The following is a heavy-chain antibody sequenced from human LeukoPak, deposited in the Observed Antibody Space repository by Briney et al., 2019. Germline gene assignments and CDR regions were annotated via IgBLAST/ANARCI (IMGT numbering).Heavy chain of an antibody. V-gene: IGHV1-8*02. CDR2: INPNSGNT. D-gene: IGHD6-19*01. CDR3: ARGLGAVADYYYYYMDV. J-gene: IGHJ6*03. CDR1: GYTFTGYY. Sequence: ASVKVSCKASGYTFTGYYMHWVRQAPGQGLEWMGWINPNSGNTGYAQKFQGRVTMTRNTSISTAYMELSSLRSEDTAVYYCARGLGAVADYYYYYMDVWGKGTTVTISS.